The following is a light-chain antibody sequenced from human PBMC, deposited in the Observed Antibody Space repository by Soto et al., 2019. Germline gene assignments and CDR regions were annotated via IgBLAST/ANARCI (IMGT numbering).Light chain of an antibody. CDR3: AAWDDSLNGYV. CDR1: SSNIGNNA. V-gene: IGLV1-36*01. J-gene: IGLJ1*01. CDR2: YDD. Sequence: QSALTQPPSVSAAPRQRVTISCSGSSSNIGNNAVNWYQQLPGKAPKLLIYYDDLLPSGVSDRFSGSKSGTSASLAISGLQSEDEADYYCAAWDDSLNGYVFGTGTKVTVL.